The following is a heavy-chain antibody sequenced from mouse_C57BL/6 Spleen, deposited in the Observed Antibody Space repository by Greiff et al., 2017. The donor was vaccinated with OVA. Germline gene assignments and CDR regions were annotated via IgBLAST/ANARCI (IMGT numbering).Heavy chain of an antibody. Sequence: EVKVVESGGGLVKPGGSLKLSCAASGFTFSSYTMSWVRQTPEKRLEWVATISGGGGNTYYPDSVKGRFTISRDNAKNTLYLQMSSLRSEDTALYYCARRGLLRSYYYAMDYWGQGTSVTVSS. D-gene: IGHD1-1*01. J-gene: IGHJ4*01. CDR3: ARRGLLRSYYYAMDY. CDR1: GFTFSSYT. V-gene: IGHV5-9*01. CDR2: ISGGGGNT.